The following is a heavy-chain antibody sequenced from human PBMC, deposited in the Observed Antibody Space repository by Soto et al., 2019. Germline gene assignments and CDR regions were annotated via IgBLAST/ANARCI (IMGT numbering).Heavy chain of an antibody. V-gene: IGHV1-8*02. CDR3: AKGGIIWYFKVYGMDV. D-gene: IGHD6-13*01. CDR1: GYTFTSYD. J-gene: IGHJ6*02. Sequence: QVQLVQSGAEVKKPGASVKVSCKASGYTFTSYDINWVRQAPGQGLEWMVWMNPNSGNPGYAQKFQGRVTMTSKTSKSKAYMELVSLRSENTAVYDCAKGGIIWYFKVYGMDVWGQGTTVTVSS. CDR2: MNPNSGNP.